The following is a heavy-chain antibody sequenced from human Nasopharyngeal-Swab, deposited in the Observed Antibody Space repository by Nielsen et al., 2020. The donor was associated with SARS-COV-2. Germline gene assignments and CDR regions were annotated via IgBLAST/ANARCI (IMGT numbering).Heavy chain of an antibody. J-gene: IGHJ5*02. Sequence: GESLKISCMASGYSFVNHWIGWVRQKPGKGLEWMGMVYPGNSEIAYSPSFQGQVTISADKSINTAYLQWNSLRASDTAMYLCARRAARDGYNYEVDPWGQGTLVTVSS. CDR2: VYPGNSEI. V-gene: IGHV5-51*01. D-gene: IGHD5-24*01. CDR1: GYSFVNHW. CDR3: ARRAARDGYNYEVDP.